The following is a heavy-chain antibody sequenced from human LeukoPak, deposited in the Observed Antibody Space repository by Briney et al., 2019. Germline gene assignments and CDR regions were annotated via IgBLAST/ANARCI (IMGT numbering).Heavy chain of an antibody. CDR1: VGTFSSYA. Sequence: ASVKVSCKASVGTFSSYAISWVRQAPGQGLEWMGGIIPIFGTASYAQKFQGRVTITTDESTSTAYMELSSLRSEDTAVYYCAREWRNPTNYYYYYMDVWGKGTTVTVSS. CDR3: AREWRNPTNYYYYYMDV. CDR2: IIPIFGTA. V-gene: IGHV1-69*05. D-gene: IGHD3-3*01. J-gene: IGHJ6*03.